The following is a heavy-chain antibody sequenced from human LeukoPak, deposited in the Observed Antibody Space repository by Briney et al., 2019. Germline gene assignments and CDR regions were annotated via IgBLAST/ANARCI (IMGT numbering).Heavy chain of an antibody. CDR2: ISWNSGSI. CDR1: GFTFDDYA. Sequence: PGGSLRLSCAASGFTFDDYAMHWVRQAPGKGLEWVSGISWNSGSIGYADSVKGRFTISRDSAKNSLYLQMNSLRAEDTALYYCAKVRITMVRGVIKDDAFDIWGQGTMVTVSS. D-gene: IGHD3-10*01. V-gene: IGHV3-9*01. CDR3: AKVRITMVRGVIKDDAFDI. J-gene: IGHJ3*02.